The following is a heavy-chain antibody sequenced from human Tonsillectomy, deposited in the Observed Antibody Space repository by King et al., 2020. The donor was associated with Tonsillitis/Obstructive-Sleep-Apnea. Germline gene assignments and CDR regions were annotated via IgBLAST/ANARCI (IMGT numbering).Heavy chain of an antibody. CDR3: ARSRGTVTTFYYYYMDV. V-gene: IGHV3-33*01. D-gene: IGHD4-11*01. J-gene: IGHJ6*03. CDR1: GFTFSSYG. CDR2: LWYDGSNQ. Sequence: VQLVESGGGVVQPGRSLRLSCAASGFTFSSYGMHWVRQAPGKGLEWGAVLWYDGSNQYYADSVKGRFTISRDNSKNTLYLQINSLRAEDTAVYYCARSRGTVTTFYYYYMDVWGKGTTVTVSS.